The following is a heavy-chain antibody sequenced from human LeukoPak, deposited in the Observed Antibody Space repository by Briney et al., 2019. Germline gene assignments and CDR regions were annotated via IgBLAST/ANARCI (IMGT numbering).Heavy chain of an antibody. CDR3: ARSDASGWYHDDFDY. CDR2: IYYSGST. V-gene: IGHV4-61*08. D-gene: IGHD6-19*01. J-gene: IGHJ4*02. Sequence: SETLSLTCTVSGGSISSGGYYWSWVRQHPEKGLEWIGYIYYSGSTNYNPSLKSRVTISVDTSKNQFSLKLSSVTAADTAVYYCARSDASGWYHDDFDYWGQGTLVTVSS. CDR1: GGSISSGGYY.